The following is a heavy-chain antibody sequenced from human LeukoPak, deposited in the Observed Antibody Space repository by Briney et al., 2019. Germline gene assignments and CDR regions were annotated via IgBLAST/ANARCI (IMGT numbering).Heavy chain of an antibody. D-gene: IGHD6-19*01. CDR3: ARQYSSGWPWFDP. CDR1: GGSISSGGYY. CDR2: IYYSGST. J-gene: IGHJ5*02. Sequence: SETLSLTCTVSGGSISSGGYYWGWIRQPPGKGLEWIGSIYYSGSTYYNPSLKSRVTISVDTSKNQFSPKVTSVTAADAAVYYCARQYSSGWPWFDPWGQGTLVTVSS. V-gene: IGHV4-39*01.